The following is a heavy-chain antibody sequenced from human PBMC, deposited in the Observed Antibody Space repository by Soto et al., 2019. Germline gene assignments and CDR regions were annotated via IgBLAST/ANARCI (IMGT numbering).Heavy chain of an antibody. J-gene: IGHJ6*02. CDR3: ARDLTPTAMYYYYGMDV. V-gene: IGHV3-11*01. Sequence: GGSLRLSCAASGFTFSSDYYMSWIRPAPGKGLEWVSYISSSGSTIYYADSVKGRFTISRDNAKNSLYLQMNSLRAEDTAVYYCARDLTPTAMYYYYGMDVWGQGTTVTVSS. D-gene: IGHD5-18*01. CDR2: ISSSGSTI. CDR1: GFTFSSDYY.